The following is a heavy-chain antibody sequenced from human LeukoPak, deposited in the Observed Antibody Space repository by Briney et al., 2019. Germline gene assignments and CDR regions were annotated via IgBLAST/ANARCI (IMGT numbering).Heavy chain of an antibody. CDR1: GFTFSNAW. V-gene: IGHV3-15*01. Sequence: PGGSLRLSCAASGFTFSNAWMSWVRQAPGKGLEWVGRIKSKTEGGTIDYAAPVKGRFTISRDDSKNTLYLQMNSLKTEDTAVYYCTTTSSYYDFWSGYPSYYYGMDVWGQGTTVTVSS. J-gene: IGHJ6*02. CDR2: IKSKTEGGTI. D-gene: IGHD3-3*01. CDR3: TTTSSYYDFWSGYPSYYYGMDV.